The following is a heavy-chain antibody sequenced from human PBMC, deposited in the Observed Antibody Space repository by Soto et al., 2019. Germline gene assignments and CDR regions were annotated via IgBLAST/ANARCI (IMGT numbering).Heavy chain of an antibody. Sequence: KPXXTLSLPCTVSGGSISRGGYYWSWIRQHPGKGLEWIGIIYHSGSTYYNPSLKSRVTISVDTSKNQFPLKLRSVTAADTAVYYCARVFAARPTGWFDPWGQGTLVTVSS. D-gene: IGHD6-6*01. CDR2: IYHSGST. V-gene: IGHV4-39*06. J-gene: IGHJ5*02. CDR1: GGSISRGGYY. CDR3: ARVFAARPTGWFDP.